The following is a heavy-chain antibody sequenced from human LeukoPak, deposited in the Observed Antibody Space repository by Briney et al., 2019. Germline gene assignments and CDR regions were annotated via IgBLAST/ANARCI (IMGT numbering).Heavy chain of an antibody. D-gene: IGHD5-24*01. V-gene: IGHV4-61*02. CDR2: VYTSGST. CDR3: ARSLEGEGYNADYFDY. Sequence: SQTLSLTCTVSGGSIRSGSYYWSWIRQPAGKGLEGIGRVYTSGSTNYNPSLKSRITISVATSKNHFPLNLSSVAAADTAVYYCARSLEGEGYNADYFDYWGQGTLVTVSS. J-gene: IGHJ4*02. CDR1: GGSIRSGSYY.